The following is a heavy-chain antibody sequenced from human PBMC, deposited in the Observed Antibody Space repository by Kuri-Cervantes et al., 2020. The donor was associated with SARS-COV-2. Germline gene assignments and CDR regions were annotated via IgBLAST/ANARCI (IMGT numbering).Heavy chain of an antibody. J-gene: IGHJ4*02. CDR1: GFTFSSYG. D-gene: IGHD1-26*01. CDR2: IRYDGSNK. CDR3: AKDLSGSFAFDY. Sequence: GESLKISCAASGFTFSSYGMHWVRQAPGKGLEWVAFIRYDGSNKYYADSVKGRFTISRDNSKNTLYLQMNSLRAEDTAVYYCAKDLSGSFAFDYWGQGTLVVVSS. V-gene: IGHV3-30*02.